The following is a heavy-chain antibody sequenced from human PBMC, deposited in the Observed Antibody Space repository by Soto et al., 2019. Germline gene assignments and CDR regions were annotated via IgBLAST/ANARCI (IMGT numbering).Heavy chain of an antibody. V-gene: IGHV3-9*01. Sequence: EVQLVESGGGLVQPGRSLRLSCAASGFTLDAYPMHWVRQAPGKGLEWVAGPAWDGGSIEYVDSVEGRFTISRDNAKNSLYLHMSSLRDEDTALYYCVRDDAFDLWGQGTQVTVSS. J-gene: IGHJ3*01. CDR2: PAWDGGSI. CDR1: GFTLDAYP. CDR3: VRDDAFDL.